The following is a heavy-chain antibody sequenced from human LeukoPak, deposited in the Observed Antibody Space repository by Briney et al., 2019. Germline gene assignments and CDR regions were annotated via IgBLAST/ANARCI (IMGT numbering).Heavy chain of an antibody. CDR2: IGGSGGST. J-gene: IGHJ4*02. CDR3: AGSYCGGDCYPDFDY. Sequence: GGSLRLSCAASGFTFSSYAMSWVRQAPGNGLEWVSAIGGSGGSTYYADSVKGRFTISRDNSKNTLYLQMNSLRAEDTAVYYCAGSYCGGDCYPDFDYWGQGTLVTVSS. V-gene: IGHV3-23*01. CDR1: GFTFSSYA. D-gene: IGHD2-21*02.